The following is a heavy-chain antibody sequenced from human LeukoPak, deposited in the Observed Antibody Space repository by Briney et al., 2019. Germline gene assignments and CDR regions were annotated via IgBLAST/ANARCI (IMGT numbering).Heavy chain of an antibody. D-gene: IGHD3/OR15-3a*01. CDR1: GVSISSSNSY. CDR2: IYYSGNT. CDR3: ARQTGSGLFILP. J-gene: IGHJ4*02. Sequence: SETLSLTCTVSGVSISSSNSYWGWIRQPPGKGLEWIGSIYYSGNTYCNASLKSQVSISIDTSKNQFSLKLTSVTAADTAVYYCARQTGSGLFILPGGQGTLVTVSS. V-gene: IGHV4-39*01.